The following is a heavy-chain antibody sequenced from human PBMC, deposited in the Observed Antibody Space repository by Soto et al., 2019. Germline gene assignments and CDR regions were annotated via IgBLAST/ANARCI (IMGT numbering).Heavy chain of an antibody. D-gene: IGHD3-16*01. J-gene: IGHJ4*02. Sequence: QVQLQESGPGLVQPSETLSLTCTVSGGSVNSASYYWSWIRQPPGKGLEWIGYISYSGSTDHNPSLKSRVAISVDTSKNPFSLKLSSVTAADTAVYYCARERTGDPTFFDYWGQGTLVTVSS. CDR1: GGSVNSASYY. V-gene: IGHV4-61*01. CDR2: ISYSGST. CDR3: ARERTGDPTFFDY.